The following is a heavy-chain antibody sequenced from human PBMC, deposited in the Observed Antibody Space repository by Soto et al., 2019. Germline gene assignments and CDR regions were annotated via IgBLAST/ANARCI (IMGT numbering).Heavy chain of an antibody. D-gene: IGHD2-2*01. Sequence: QVQLVQSGAELKKPGASVKISCETSGYRFSTSGIHWLRQAPGQSLEWMGWINAADGDTKYSQKFQCRVTLSRDTSASTAYMELSSLTSEDTSIYYCARDSQRVQIPSTGWFDPWGHGTVVTVSS. V-gene: IGHV1-3*01. CDR2: INAADGDT. CDR3: ARDSQRVQIPSTGWFDP. CDR1: GYRFSTSG. J-gene: IGHJ5*02.